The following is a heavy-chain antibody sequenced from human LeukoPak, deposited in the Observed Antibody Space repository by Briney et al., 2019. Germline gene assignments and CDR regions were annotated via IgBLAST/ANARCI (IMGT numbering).Heavy chain of an antibody. Sequence: SETLSLTCAVYGVSFSGYYWSWIRQPPGKGLEWIGEINHSGSTNYNPSLNSRVTISVVTPNNQFSLQLNPVTAADTAVYYCVRHDGRGGATMGALDSWGQGSLVTVSS. V-gene: IGHV4-34*01. D-gene: IGHD5-12*01. CDR2: INHSGST. CDR1: GVSFSGYY. J-gene: IGHJ4*02. CDR3: VRHDGRGGATMGALDS.